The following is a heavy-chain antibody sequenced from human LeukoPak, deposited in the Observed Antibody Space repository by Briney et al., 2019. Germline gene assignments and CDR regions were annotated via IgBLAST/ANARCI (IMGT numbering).Heavy chain of an antibody. CDR3: TKVIRGYSGSIDY. Sequence: GGSLRLSCAASGFTFSSYSMNWVRQAPGKGLEWVGRIKSKNDGGTTEYAAPVRGRFTISRDDSENTLSLQVNSLKIEDTAVYYCTKVIRGYSGSIDYWGQGTLVSVSS. V-gene: IGHV3-15*01. CDR1: GFTFSSYS. CDR2: IKSKNDGGTT. D-gene: IGHD5-12*01. J-gene: IGHJ4*02.